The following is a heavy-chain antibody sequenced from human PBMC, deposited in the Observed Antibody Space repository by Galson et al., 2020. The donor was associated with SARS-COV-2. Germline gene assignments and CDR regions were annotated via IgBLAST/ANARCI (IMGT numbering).Heavy chain of an antibody. D-gene: IGHD3-22*01. V-gene: IGHV1-2*02. CDR1: GYTFTGYY. Sequence: GESLKISCKASGYTFTGYYLHWVRQAPGQGLEWMGWINPNSGGTNYAQKFQGRVTMTRDTSISTAYMELSRLRSDDTAVYYCTFTYYYDGSDDSDAFDIWGQGTMVTVSS. J-gene: IGHJ3*02. CDR3: TFTYYYDGSDDSDAFDI. CDR2: INPNSGGT.